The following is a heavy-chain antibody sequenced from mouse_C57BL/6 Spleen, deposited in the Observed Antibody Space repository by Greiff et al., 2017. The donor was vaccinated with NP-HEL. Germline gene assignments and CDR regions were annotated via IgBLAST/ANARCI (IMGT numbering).Heavy chain of an antibody. Sequence: QVHVKQPGAELVMPGASVKLSCKASGYTFTSYWMHWVKQRPGQGLEWIGEIDPSDSYTNYNQKFKGKSTLTVDKSSSTAYMQLSSLTSEDSAVYYCARRCKGDAMDYWGQGTSVTVSS. D-gene: IGHD1-3*01. CDR1: GYTFTSYW. CDR2: IDPSDSYT. J-gene: IGHJ4*01. CDR3: ARRCKGDAMDY. V-gene: IGHV1-69*01.